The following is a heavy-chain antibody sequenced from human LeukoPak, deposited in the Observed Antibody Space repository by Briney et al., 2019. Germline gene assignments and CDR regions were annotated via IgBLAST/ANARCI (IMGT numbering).Heavy chain of an antibody. D-gene: IGHD6-6*01. CDR2: IYYSGST. CDR3: ARDLTMGSSSSSSAASTFDAFDI. J-gene: IGHJ3*02. Sequence: KSSVTLSLTCTVSGGSISSYYWSWIRQPPGKGLEWIGYIYYSGSTNYNPSLKSRVTISVDTSKNQFSLKLSSVTAADTAVYYCARDLTMGSSSSSSAASTFDAFDIWGQGTMVTVSS. CDR1: GGSISSYY. V-gene: IGHV4-59*01.